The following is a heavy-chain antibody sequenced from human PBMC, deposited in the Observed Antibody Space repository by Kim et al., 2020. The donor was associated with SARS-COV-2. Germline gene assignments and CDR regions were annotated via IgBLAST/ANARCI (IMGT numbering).Heavy chain of an antibody. CDR1: GGSVSSGSYY. V-gene: IGHV4-61*01. CDR3: ARITMVRGVIGVAAFDI. D-gene: IGHD3-10*01. Sequence: SETLSLTCTVSGGSVSSGSYYWSWIRQPPGKGLEWIGYIYYSGSTNYNPSLKSRVTISVDTSKNQFSLKLSSVTAADTAVYYCARITMVRGVIGVAAFDIWGQGTMVTVSS. J-gene: IGHJ3*02. CDR2: IYYSGST.